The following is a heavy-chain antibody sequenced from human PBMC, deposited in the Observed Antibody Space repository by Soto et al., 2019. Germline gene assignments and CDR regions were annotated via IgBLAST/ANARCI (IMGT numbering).Heavy chain of an antibody. V-gene: IGHV3-30-3*01. D-gene: IGHD6-19*01. CDR2: ISYDGSNK. CDR1: GFTFSSYT. CDR3: ARGGGIAVAGTSFDY. Sequence: QVQLVESGGGVVQPGRSLRLSCAASGFTFSSYTMHWVRQAPGKGLEWVALISYDGSNKYYADSVKGRFTISRDNSKNTLYLQMNSLRAEDTAVYYCARGGGIAVAGTSFDYWGQGTLVTVSS. J-gene: IGHJ4*02.